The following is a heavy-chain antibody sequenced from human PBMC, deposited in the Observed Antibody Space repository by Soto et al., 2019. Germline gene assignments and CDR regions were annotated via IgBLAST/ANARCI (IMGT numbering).Heavy chain of an antibody. Sequence: QVQLVESGGGVVQPGRSLRLSCVASGFTLSNTGTHWVRQAPGKGLGWVAMISHDGSNTYYGDSVKGRFTISRDNSWNTLYLQMDSLRPEDTSVYYCAKDWGSSGWFNWFDPWGQGTLVTVSS. V-gene: IGHV3-30*18. CDR2: ISHDGSNT. J-gene: IGHJ5*02. CDR3: AKDWGSSGWFNWFDP. D-gene: IGHD6-19*01. CDR1: GFTLSNTG.